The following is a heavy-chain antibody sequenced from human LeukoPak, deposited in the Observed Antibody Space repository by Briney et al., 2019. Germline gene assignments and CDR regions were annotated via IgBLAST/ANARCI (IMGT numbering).Heavy chain of an antibody. Sequence: PGGSLRLSCAASGFTFSSYGMHWVRQAPGKGLEWVAVISYDGSNKYYADSVKGRFTIPRDNSKNTLYLQMNSLRAEDTAVYYCAKDQSGDWGQGTLVTVSS. CDR1: GFTFSSYG. V-gene: IGHV3-30*18. CDR3: AKDQSGD. D-gene: IGHD1-26*01. J-gene: IGHJ4*02. CDR2: ISYDGSNK.